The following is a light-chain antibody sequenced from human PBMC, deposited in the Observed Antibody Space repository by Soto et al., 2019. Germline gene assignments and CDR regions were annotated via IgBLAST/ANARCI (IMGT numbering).Light chain of an antibody. Sequence: DIQLTQSPSTLSASVGDRVTITCRASQSISTWLAWYQQKPGKAPKLLIYKASSLESGVPSRFSGSGYGTEFTLTITSLQPDDFATFHCQQYNSSPWTFGQGTKLEIK. J-gene: IGKJ2*02. CDR2: KAS. CDR3: QQYNSSPWT. V-gene: IGKV1-5*03. CDR1: QSISTW.